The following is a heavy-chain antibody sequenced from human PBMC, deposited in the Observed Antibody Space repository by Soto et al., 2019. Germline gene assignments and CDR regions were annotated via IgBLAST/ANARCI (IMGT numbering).Heavy chain of an antibody. CDR3: ARDSSRGRDDSGGYYHRYLDY. Sequence: SVKVSCKASGGTFGSYAISWVRQAPGQGLEWMGGIIPIFGTANYAQKFQGRVTITADESTSTAYMELSSLRSEDTAVYYCARDSSRGRDDSGGYYHRYLDYWGQGTQVTVAS. CDR2: IIPIFGTA. J-gene: IGHJ4*02. V-gene: IGHV1-69*13. CDR1: GGTFGSYA. D-gene: IGHD3-22*01.